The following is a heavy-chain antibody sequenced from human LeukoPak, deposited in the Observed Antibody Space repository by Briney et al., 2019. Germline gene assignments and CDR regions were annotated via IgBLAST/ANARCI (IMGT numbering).Heavy chain of an antibody. CDR1: GGSISGYY. D-gene: IGHD2-8*01. V-gene: IGHV4-34*01. CDR3: ARVIEVFESHHYYYYMDV. J-gene: IGHJ6*03. CDR2: INHSGST. Sequence: SETLSLTCTVSGGSISGYYWSWIRQPPGKGLEWIGEINHSGSTNYSPSLKSRVTISVDTSKNQFSLKLSSVTAADTAVYYCARVIEVFESHHYYYYMDVWGKGTTVTVSS.